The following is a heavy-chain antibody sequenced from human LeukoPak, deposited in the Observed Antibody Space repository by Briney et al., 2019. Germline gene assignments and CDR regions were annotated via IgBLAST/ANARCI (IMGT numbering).Heavy chain of an antibody. CDR1: GGSISTRTYS. CDR2: LYYSGSI. J-gene: IGHJ3*02. Sequence: SETLSLTCTVSGGSISTRTYSWGWLRQPPEKGLEWIGSLYYSGSIYSNPSLKSRVSISVDTSKNQLSLKLSSVTAADTAVYYCARAYYYDSSGYYPGAFDIWGQGTLVTVSS. D-gene: IGHD3-22*01. CDR3: ARAYYYDSSGYYPGAFDI. V-gene: IGHV4-39*07.